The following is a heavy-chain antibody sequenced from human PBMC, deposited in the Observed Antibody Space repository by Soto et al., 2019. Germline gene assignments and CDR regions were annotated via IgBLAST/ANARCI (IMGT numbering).Heavy chain of an antibody. J-gene: IGHJ4*02. CDR3: ARLEGLATISYDFDS. V-gene: IGHV4-39*01. CDR1: DDSINSDKYY. CDR2: IYYRGNA. Sequence: QLQLQESGPGLVKPSATLSLTCSVSDDSINSDKYYWGWIRQPPGKGLEWIGSIYYRGNAYYNPSLQTRVTISLDKSKSQFSLKLNSVTAADSAVYFCARLEGLATISYDFDSWGPGALVTVSS. D-gene: IGHD3-9*01.